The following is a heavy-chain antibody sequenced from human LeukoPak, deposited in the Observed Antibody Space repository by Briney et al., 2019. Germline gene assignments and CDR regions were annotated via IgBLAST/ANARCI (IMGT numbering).Heavy chain of an antibody. D-gene: IGHD6-19*01. CDR3: ASTSYSSGWPQVMAYWYFDL. Sequence: SETLSLTCTVSGDSISSSSSYWGWIRQPPGEGLEWIGNVYYRGNTYYYPSLKSRVTVSVDTSKNQFSLKLSSVTAADTAIYYCASTSYSSGWPQVMAYWYFDLWGRGTPVTVSS. V-gene: IGHV4-39*01. CDR2: VYYRGNT. CDR1: GDSISSSSSY. J-gene: IGHJ2*01.